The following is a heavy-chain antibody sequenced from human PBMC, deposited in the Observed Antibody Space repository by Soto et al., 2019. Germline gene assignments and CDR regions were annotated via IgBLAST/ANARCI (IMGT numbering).Heavy chain of an antibody. CDR3: ARAMGEGDYDYIWGSYRYNYLDY. V-gene: IGHV1-2*04. D-gene: IGHD3-16*02. CDR1: GYTFTGYY. CDR2: INPNSGGT. Sequence: ASVKVSCKASGYTFTGYYMHWVRQAPGQGLEWMGWINPNSGGTNYAQKFQGWVTMTRDTSISTAYMELSRLRSDDTAVYYCARAMGEGDYDYIWGSYRYNYLDYWGQ. J-gene: IGHJ4*02.